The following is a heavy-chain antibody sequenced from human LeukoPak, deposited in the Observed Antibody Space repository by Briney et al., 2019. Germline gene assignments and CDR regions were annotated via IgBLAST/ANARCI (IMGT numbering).Heavy chain of an antibody. V-gene: IGHV4-31*03. CDR1: GGSISSGGYY. J-gene: IGHJ4*02. CDR3: ARVGSLAGTFLYFDY. Sequence: PSETLSLTCTVSGGSISSGGYYWSWIRQHPGKGLEWIGYIYYSGSTYYNPSLKSRVTISVDTSKNQFSLKLRSATAADTAMYYCARVGSLAGTFLYFDYWGQGTLVTVSS. CDR2: IYYSGST. D-gene: IGHD6-19*01.